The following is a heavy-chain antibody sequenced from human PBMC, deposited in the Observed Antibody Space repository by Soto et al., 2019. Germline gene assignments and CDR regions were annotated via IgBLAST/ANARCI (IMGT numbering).Heavy chain of an antibody. CDR3: ARLAAYDFWRGGNWFDP. CDR2: IYYSETT. CDR1: GGSISNNNYY. V-gene: IGHV4-39*01. D-gene: IGHD3-3*01. Sequence: QLQLQESGPGLVKPSETLSLTCTVSGGSISNNNYYWGWVRQPPGKGLEWIGSIYYSETTYYNPSLKSRVTISADTSNNQVSLMVTSVTVADTAVYYCARLAAYDFWRGGNWFDPWGQGILVTVSS. J-gene: IGHJ5*02.